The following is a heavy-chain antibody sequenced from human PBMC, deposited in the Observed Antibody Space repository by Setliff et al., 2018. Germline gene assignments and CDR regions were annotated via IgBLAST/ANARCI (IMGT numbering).Heavy chain of an antibody. Sequence: GGSLRLSCAASGFTFSTYVMTWVRQAPGKGLEWVSSIHGEGFDTYYADSVKGRFTISRDNSKNTLFLQMNSLRVEDTAVYYCARVRPPLRFLNWFDPWGQGTLVTVSS. J-gene: IGHJ5*02. CDR2: IHGEGFDT. CDR1: GFTFSTYV. D-gene: IGHD3-3*01. CDR3: ARVRPPLRFLNWFDP. V-gene: IGHV3-23*01.